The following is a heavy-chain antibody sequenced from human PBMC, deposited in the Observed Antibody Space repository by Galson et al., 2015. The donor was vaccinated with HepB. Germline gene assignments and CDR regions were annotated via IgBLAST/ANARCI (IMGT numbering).Heavy chain of an antibody. V-gene: IGHV1-69*13. CDR1: GGTFSSYA. CDR3: ARGVSVRTYYYGMDV. J-gene: IGHJ6*02. D-gene: IGHD2-8*01. Sequence: SVKVSCKASGGTFSSYAISRVRQAPGQGLEWMGGIIPIFGTANYAQKFQGRVTITADESTSTAYMELSSLRSEDTAVYYCARGVSVRTYYYGMDVWGQGTTVTVSS. CDR2: IIPIFGTA.